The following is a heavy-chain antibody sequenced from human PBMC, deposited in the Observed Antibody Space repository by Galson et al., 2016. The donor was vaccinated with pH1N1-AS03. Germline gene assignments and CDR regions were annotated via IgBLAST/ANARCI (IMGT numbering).Heavy chain of an antibody. CDR1: GYIFTSLW. D-gene: IGHD2-15*01. Sequence: QSGAEVKKPGDSLTISCQASGYIFTSLWIGWVRQVPGKGLEWMGIIYPDDSDTRYSPSFQGQVTISADKSITTAYLQWTSLKASDTAIYYCAKRYGYYFDYWGQGTPVTVSS. CDR3: AKRYGYYFDY. V-gene: IGHV5-51*01. CDR2: IYPDDSDT. J-gene: IGHJ4*02.